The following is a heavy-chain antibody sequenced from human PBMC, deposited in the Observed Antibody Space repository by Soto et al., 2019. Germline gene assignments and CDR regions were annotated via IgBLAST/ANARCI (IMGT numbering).Heavy chain of an antibody. J-gene: IGHJ6*02. CDR3: ARSQGGSSSLDIYYYYYYGMDV. Sequence: QVQLVQSGAEVKKPGSSVKVSCKAPGGTFSSYAISWVRQAPGQGLEWMGGVIPIFGTAKYAQKFQGRVTITLDESTSTGYMELRSLRSEDTAVYYCARSQGGSSSLDIYYYYYYGMDVWGQGTTVTVSS. D-gene: IGHD2-15*01. V-gene: IGHV1-69*01. CDR2: VIPIFGTA. CDR1: GGTFSSYA.